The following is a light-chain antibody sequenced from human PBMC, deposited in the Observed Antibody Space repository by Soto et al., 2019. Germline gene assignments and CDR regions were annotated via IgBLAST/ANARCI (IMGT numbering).Light chain of an antibody. CDR2: AAS. J-gene: IGKJ5*01. CDR1: QAISNS. V-gene: IGKV1-27*01. Sequence: DIQMTQSPPSLSASLGDRVTITCRASQAISNSLAWYQQKPGNPPQLLIYAASTLQSGVPSRFSGSGSGTDFTLTISGLQPEDLATYYCQSYNTARPTFGQGTRLEIK. CDR3: QSYNTARPT.